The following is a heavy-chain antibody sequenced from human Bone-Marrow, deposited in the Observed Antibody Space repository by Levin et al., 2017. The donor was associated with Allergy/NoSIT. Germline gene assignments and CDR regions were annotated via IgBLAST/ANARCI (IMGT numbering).Heavy chain of an antibody. CDR3: AKDRARPGWCGCYMDV. J-gene: IGHJ6*03. V-gene: IGHV3-23*01. CDR1: GFTFSSYA. CDR2: ISGSGGST. D-gene: IGHD2-8*02. Sequence: GGSLRLSCAASGFTFSSYAMSWVRQAPGKGLEWVSAISGSGGSTYYADSVKGRFTISRDNSKNTLYLQMNSLRAEDTAVYYCAKDRARPGWCGCYMDVWGKGTTVTVSS.